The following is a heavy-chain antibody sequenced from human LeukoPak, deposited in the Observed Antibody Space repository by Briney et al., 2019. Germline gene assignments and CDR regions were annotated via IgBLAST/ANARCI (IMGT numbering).Heavy chain of an antibody. CDR3: ARLGTTFDAFDL. J-gene: IGHJ3*01. Sequence: SETLSLTCTVSGGSISSYYWSWIRQPPGKGLEWIGYIYYSGSTNYNPSLRSRLTISIDSSKNQFSLTLNSATAADTAVYYCARLGTTFDAFDLWGQGTMITVSS. CDR2: IYYSGST. D-gene: IGHD2/OR15-2a*01. CDR1: GGSISSYY. V-gene: IGHV4-59*01.